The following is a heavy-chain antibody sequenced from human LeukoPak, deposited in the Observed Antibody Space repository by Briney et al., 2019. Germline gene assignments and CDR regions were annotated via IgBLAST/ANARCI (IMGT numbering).Heavy chain of an antibody. J-gene: IGHJ4*02. CDR2: INHSGST. V-gene: IGHV4-34*01. Sequence: SETLSLTCAVYGGSLSGYYWSWIRQPPGKGLEWIGEINHSGSTNYNPPLKSRVTISVDTSKNQFSLKLSSVTAADTAVYYCARQDSSSWFVDYWGQGTLVTVSS. D-gene: IGHD6-13*01. CDR3: ARQDSSSWFVDY. CDR1: GGSLSGYY.